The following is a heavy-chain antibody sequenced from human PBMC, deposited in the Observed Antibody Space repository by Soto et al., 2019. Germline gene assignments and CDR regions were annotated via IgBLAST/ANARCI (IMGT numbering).Heavy chain of an antibody. J-gene: IGHJ6*03. V-gene: IGHV1-18*01. Sequence: ASVKVSCKASGYTFTSYGISWVRQAPGQGLEWMGWISAYNGNTNYAQKLQGRVTMTTDTSTSTAYMELRSLRSDDTAVYYCARDSPRFVVPAAIGDYYYYYMDVWGKGTTVTVSS. CDR2: ISAYNGNT. D-gene: IGHD2-2*01. CDR3: ARDSPRFVVPAAIGDYYYYYMDV. CDR1: GYTFTSYG.